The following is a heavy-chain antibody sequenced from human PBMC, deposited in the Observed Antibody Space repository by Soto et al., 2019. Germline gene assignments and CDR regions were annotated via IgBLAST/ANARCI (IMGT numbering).Heavy chain of an antibody. CDR2: FYYSGLT. D-gene: IGHD3-22*01. V-gene: IGHV4-59*08. CDR1: GASMNTYY. J-gene: IGHJ6*03. CDR3: ARGNTHGYYYMDV. Sequence: SETLSLTCAVSGASMNTYYWSWIRQPPGKGLEWIGYFYYSGLTNYNPSLKSRVTISLDTSKNQFSLKLGSVTAADTAVYFRARGNTHGYYYMDVWGRGTTVTVSS.